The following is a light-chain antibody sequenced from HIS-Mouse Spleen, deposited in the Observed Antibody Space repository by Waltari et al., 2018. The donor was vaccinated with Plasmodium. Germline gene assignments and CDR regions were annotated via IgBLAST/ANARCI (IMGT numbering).Light chain of an antibody. CDR3: CSYAGSYTWV. J-gene: IGLJ3*02. CDR2: DVS. CDR1: SSDVGGYNY. V-gene: IGLV2-11*01. Sequence: QSALTQPRPASGSPGQSVTISCTGTSSDVGGYNYVSWYQQHPGKAPKRMIYDVSKRPSGVPDRFSGSKSGNTASLTISGLQAEDEADYYCCSYAGSYTWVFGGGTKLTVL.